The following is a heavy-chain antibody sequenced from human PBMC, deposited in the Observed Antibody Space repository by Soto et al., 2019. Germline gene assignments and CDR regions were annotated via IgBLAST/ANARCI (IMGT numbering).Heavy chain of an antibody. V-gene: IGHV1-69*06. CDR2: IIPIFGTA. J-gene: IGHJ6*02. D-gene: IGHD3-3*01. CDR1: GGTFSSYA. Sequence: ASVKGSCKASGGTFSSYAISWVRQAPGQGLEWMGGIIPIFGTANYAQKFQGRVTITADKSTSTAYMELSSLRSEDTAVYYCARAQTYYDFWSGPYYYYGMDVWGQGTTVTVSS. CDR3: ARAQTYYDFWSGPYYYYGMDV.